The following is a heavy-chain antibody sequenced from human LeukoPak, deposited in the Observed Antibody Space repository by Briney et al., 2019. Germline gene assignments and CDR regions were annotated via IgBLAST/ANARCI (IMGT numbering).Heavy chain of an antibody. CDR2: INHSGST. J-gene: IGHJ4*02. D-gene: IGHD3-10*01. V-gene: IGHV4-34*01. Sequence: PSETLSLTCAVYGGSFSGYYWSWIRQPPGKGLEWIGEINHSGSTNYNPSLKSRVTISVDTSKNQFPLKLSSVTAADTAVYYCARTVVRGDQPEYYFDYWGQGTLVTVSS. CDR3: ARTVVRGDQPEYYFDY. CDR1: GGSFSGYY.